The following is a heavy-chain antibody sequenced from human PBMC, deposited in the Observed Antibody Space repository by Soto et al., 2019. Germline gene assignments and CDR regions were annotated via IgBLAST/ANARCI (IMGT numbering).Heavy chain of an antibody. CDR2: IFPGDSDT. CDR3: ARQGEYYYFYAVDV. D-gene: IGHD3-10*01. CDR1: GYSFTEYW. Sequence: PGESVKISCRGSGYSFTEYWIAWVRQMPGKGLEWMGIIFPGDSDTRYSPSFQGQVTISADKSISTTYLQWSSLKASDTAMYYCARQGEYYYFYAVDVWGQGTPVTVSS. V-gene: IGHV5-51*01. J-gene: IGHJ6*02.